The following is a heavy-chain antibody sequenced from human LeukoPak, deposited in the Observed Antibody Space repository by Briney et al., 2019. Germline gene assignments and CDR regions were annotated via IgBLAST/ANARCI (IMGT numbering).Heavy chain of an antibody. Sequence: PGGSLRLSCAASGFTFSSYATSWVRQAPGKGLEWVSAISGSGGSTYYADSVKGRFTISRDNSKNTLYLQMNSLRAEDTAVYYCAKLDIVVVPAAPDYWGQGTLVTVSS. CDR1: GFTFSSYA. CDR3: AKLDIVVVPAAPDY. V-gene: IGHV3-23*01. J-gene: IGHJ4*02. D-gene: IGHD2-2*01. CDR2: ISGSGGST.